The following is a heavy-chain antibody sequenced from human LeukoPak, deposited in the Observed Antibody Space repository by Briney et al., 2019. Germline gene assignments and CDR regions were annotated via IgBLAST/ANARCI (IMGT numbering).Heavy chain of an antibody. CDR2: ISSSSSYI. CDR1: GFTFSSYS. V-gene: IGHV3-21*01. J-gene: IGHJ3*02. CDR3: ARDANYDAFDI. D-gene: IGHD4/OR15-4a*01. Sequence: GGSLRLSCAASGFTFSSYSMNWVRQAPGKGLEWVSSISSSSSYIYYADSVKGRFTISRDNAENSLYLQMNSLRAEDTAVYYCARDANYDAFDIWGQGTMVTVSS.